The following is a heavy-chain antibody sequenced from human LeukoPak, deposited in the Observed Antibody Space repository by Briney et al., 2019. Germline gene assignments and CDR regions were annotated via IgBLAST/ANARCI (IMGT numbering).Heavy chain of an antibody. J-gene: IGHJ6*02. CDR3: ARIKVVPATYYYYYGMDV. CDR1: GGTFTSYA. D-gene: IGHD2-2*01. Sequence: SVKVSCTASGGTFTSYAISWVRQAPGQGLEWIGRIIPILGIANYAQKFQGRVTITADKSTSTAYMELSSLRSEDTAVYYCARIKVVPATYYYYYGMDVWGQGTTVTVSS. CDR2: IIPILGIA. V-gene: IGHV1-69*04.